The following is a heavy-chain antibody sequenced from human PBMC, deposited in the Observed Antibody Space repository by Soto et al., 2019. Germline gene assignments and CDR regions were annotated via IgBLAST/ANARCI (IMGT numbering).Heavy chain of an antibody. CDR2: IYYSGST. V-gene: IGHV4-30-4*01. D-gene: IGHD3-16*02. CDR1: GGSISSGDYY. Sequence: ASETLSLTCTVSGGSISSGDYYWSWIRQPPGKGLEWIGYIYYSGSTYYNPSLKSRVTISVDTSKNQFSLKLSSVTAADTAVYYCATNSPDYVWGSYREYYFDYWGQGTMVTVSS. CDR3: ATNSPDYVWGSYREYYFDY. J-gene: IGHJ4*02.